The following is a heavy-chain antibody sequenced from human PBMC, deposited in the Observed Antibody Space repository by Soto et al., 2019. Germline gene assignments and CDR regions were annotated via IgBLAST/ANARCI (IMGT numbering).Heavy chain of an antibody. CDR1: VGPISSSSYY. CDR2: IYYSGST. J-gene: IGHJ6*02. V-gene: IGHV4-39*01. Sequence: PSDTLSLTCTVAVGPISSSSYYWGWIRQPPGKGLEWIGSIYYSGSTYYNPSLKSRVTISVDTSKNQFSLKLSSVTAADTAVYYCARTQPSWTYYYYGMDVWGQGTTVT. CDR3: ARTQPSWTYYYYGMDV. D-gene: IGHD2-2*01.